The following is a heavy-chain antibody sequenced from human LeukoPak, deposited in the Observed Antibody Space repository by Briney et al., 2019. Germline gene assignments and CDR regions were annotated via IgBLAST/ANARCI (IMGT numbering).Heavy chain of an antibody. D-gene: IGHD1-26*01. V-gene: IGHV3-48*01. Sequence: GGSLRLSCAASGFTFSSYSMNWVRQAPGKGLEWVSYISSSSGSVYYADSVKGRFTISRDNAQNSPFLQMNSLRAEDTAFYYCARDDSGSYHYFDYWGQGTLVTVSS. CDR2: ISSSSGSV. J-gene: IGHJ4*02. CDR3: ARDDSGSYHYFDY. CDR1: GFTFSSYS.